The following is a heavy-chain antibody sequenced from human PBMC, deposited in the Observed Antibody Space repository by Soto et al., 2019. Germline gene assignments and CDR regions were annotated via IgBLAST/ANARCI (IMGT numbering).Heavy chain of an antibody. V-gene: IGHV3-30*03. CDR1: GFPFSSYG. Sequence: PGGSLRLSCAASGFPFSSYGMHWVRQAPGKGLDWVALISYDGTNQYYADSVKGRFTVSRDNSKNTLYLHMSSLRAEDTAVYYCAGGQYYFDYCGQGTLVTVSS. CDR3: AGGQYYFDY. J-gene: IGHJ4*02. D-gene: IGHD2-15*01. CDR2: ISYDGTNQ.